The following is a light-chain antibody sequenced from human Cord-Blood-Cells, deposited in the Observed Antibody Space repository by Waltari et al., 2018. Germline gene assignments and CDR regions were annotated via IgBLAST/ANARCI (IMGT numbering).Light chain of an antibody. CDR2: EGS. Sequence: QSALTQPASVSGSPGQSITISCTGTSSDVGSYNLVSWYQQHPGKAPKLMIYEGSKRPAGVSNRCAGAKAGNTASLTISGVQAGDEADYYCCSYAGSSTWVFGGGTKLTVL. CDR1: SSDVGSYNL. V-gene: IGLV2-23*01. CDR3: CSYAGSSTWV. J-gene: IGLJ3*02.